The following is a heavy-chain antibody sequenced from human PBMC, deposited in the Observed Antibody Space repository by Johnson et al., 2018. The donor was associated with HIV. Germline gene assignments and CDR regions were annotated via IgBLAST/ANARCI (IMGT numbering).Heavy chain of an antibody. D-gene: IGHD5/OR15-5a*01. CDR3: ARGYGVYATSFDV. V-gene: IGHV3-53*01. J-gene: IGHJ3*01. Sequence: VQLVESGGGLIQPGGSLRLSCVGSAFTVSSNYMSWVRQAPGKGLEWVSVIYSGGSTYYADSVKGRFTISRDTSKNTLYFQMNSLKTEDTAVYYCARGYGVYATSFDVWGQGTVVAVSS. CDR2: IYSGGST. CDR1: AFTVSSNY.